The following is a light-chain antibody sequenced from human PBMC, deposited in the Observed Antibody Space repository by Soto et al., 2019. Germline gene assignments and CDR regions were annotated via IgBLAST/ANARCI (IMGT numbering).Light chain of an antibody. CDR1: QSVTTY. CDR2: DTY. Sequence: EVVLTQSPDTLSLSPGDRATLSCRASQSVTTYLAWYQQKPGQAPSLVIYDTYIRATGIPARFSGSGFGTDFTLTISSLEPEDFAVYYCQQYDKWPRTFGQGTKVDIK. CDR3: QQYDKWPRT. V-gene: IGKV3-11*01. J-gene: IGKJ1*01.